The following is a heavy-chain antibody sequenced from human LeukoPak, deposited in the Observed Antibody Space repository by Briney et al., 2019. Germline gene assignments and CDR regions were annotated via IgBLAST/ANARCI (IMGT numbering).Heavy chain of an antibody. Sequence: ASVKVSCKASGYTFTSYCMSWVRQAPGQGLEWMGMINPNGGSTNYAQKFQGRVTVTRDTSTSTVYMELSSLRSEDTAVYYCARGSINYNSGGYYDNPPLDYWGQGTLVTVSS. J-gene: IGHJ4*02. CDR2: INPNGGST. V-gene: IGHV1-46*01. CDR3: ARGSINYNSGGYYDNPPLDY. D-gene: IGHD3-22*01. CDR1: GYTFTSYC.